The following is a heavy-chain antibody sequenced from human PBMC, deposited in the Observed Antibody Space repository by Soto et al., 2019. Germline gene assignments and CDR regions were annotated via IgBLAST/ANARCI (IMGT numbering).Heavy chain of an antibody. V-gene: IGHV4-39*01. CDR3: ARRGLAAAGKQQGYYYYYMDV. Sequence: SETLSLTCTVSGGSISSSSYYWGWIRQPPGKGLEWIGSIYYSGSTYYNPSLKSRVTISVDTSKNQFSLKLSSVTAANTAVYYCARRGLAAAGKQQGYYYYYMDVWGKGTTVTVSS. J-gene: IGHJ6*03. CDR2: IYYSGST. CDR1: GGSISSSSYY. D-gene: IGHD6-13*01.